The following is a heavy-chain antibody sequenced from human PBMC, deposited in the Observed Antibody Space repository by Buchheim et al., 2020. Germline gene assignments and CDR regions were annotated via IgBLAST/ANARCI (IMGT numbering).Heavy chain of an antibody. Sequence: EVQLLESGGGLVQPGGSLRLSCAASGFTFSSYAMSWVRQAPGKGLEWVSAISGSGGSTYYADSVKGRFTISRDNSKNTLYLQMNSLRAEDTAVYYCAKDAQRGIAAAAPSFLTSYYYGMDVWGQGTT. V-gene: IGHV3-23*01. D-gene: IGHD6-13*01. CDR3: AKDAQRGIAAAAPSFLTSYYYGMDV. J-gene: IGHJ6*02. CDR2: ISGSGGST. CDR1: GFTFSSYA.